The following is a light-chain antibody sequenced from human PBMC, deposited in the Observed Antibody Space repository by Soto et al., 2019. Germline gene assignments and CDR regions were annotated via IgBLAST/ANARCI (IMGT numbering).Light chain of an antibody. J-gene: IGKJ2*01. V-gene: IGKV1-5*03. CDR1: QSISSW. CDR2: EAS. Sequence: DIQMTQSPSTLSASVGDRVTITCRASQSISSWLAWYQQKPGKAPKLSIYEASSLESGVPSRFSGSGSETDFTLTITILQPDDFEHYYCQHYSSIPYTFGQGTKLEIK. CDR3: QHYSSIPYT.